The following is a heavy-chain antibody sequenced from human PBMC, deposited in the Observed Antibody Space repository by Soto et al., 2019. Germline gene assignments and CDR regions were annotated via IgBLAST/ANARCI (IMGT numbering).Heavy chain of an antibody. V-gene: IGHV1-8*01. CDR3: AREISGSYRFDY. J-gene: IGHJ4*02. Sequence: ASVKVSCKASGYTFTSYDINWVRQATGQGREWMGWMNPNSGNTGYAQKFQGRVTMTRNTSISTAYMELSSLRSEDTAVYYCAREISGSYRFDYWGQGTLVTVSS. CDR2: MNPNSGNT. CDR1: GYTFTSYD. D-gene: IGHD1-26*01.